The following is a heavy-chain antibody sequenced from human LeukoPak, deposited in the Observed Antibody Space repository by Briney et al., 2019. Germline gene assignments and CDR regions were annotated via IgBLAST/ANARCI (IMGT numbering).Heavy chain of an antibody. V-gene: IGHV1-46*01. CDR2: INPSGGST. Sequence: ASVKVSCKASGYTFTTYYIHWVRQAPGLGLEWMGMINPSGGSTSYAQKFQGRATMTRDMSASTVYMELSSLRSEDTAVYYCARDQEGFDYWGQGTLVTVSS. CDR3: ARDQEGFDY. CDR1: GYTFTTYY. J-gene: IGHJ4*02.